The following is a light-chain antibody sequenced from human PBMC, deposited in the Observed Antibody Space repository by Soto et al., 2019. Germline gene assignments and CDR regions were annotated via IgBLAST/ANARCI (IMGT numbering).Light chain of an antibody. J-gene: IGKJ3*01. CDR3: QEYNNWPFT. V-gene: IGKV3D-15*01. Sequence: EIVMTQSPATLSVSPGERATLSCRASQSVSSNLAWYQQKPGQVPRLLIYGASTRATGIRARFSGSGSGTEYDHNISSLQSEDFSVYYCQEYNNWPFTFGPGTNVVIK. CDR1: QSVSSN. CDR2: GAS.